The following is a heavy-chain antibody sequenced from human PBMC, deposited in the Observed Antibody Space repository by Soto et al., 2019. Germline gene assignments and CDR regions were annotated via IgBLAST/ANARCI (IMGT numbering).Heavy chain of an antibody. Sequence: GGSLRLSCAASGFTFSSYAMSWVRQAPGKGLEWVSAISGSGGSTYYADSVKGRFTISRDNSKNTLYLQMNSLRAEDTAVYYCAKDPKVGGSYRYYFDYWGQGTLVTVSS. J-gene: IGHJ4*02. V-gene: IGHV3-23*01. CDR3: AKDPKVGGSYRYYFDY. D-gene: IGHD3-16*02. CDR1: GFTFSSYA. CDR2: ISGSGGST.